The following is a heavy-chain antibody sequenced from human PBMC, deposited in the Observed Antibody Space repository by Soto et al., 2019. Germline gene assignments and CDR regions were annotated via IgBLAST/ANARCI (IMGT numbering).Heavy chain of an antibody. Sequence: QGQLVESGGGVVQPGRSLRLSCAASGFTFSRYGMHWVRQAPGKGLEWVAVISYDGSNKYYADSVKGRFTISRDNSKNTLYLQINSLRAEDTAVYYCAPWFGAFDYWGQGTLVTVSS. D-gene: IGHD3-10*01. CDR3: APWFGAFDY. V-gene: IGHV3-30*03. CDR2: ISYDGSNK. J-gene: IGHJ4*02. CDR1: GFTFSRYG.